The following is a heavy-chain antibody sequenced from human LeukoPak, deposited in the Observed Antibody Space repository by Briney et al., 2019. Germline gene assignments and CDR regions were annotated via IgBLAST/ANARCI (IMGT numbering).Heavy chain of an antibody. CDR3: AREWFGEFIGVYYFDY. J-gene: IGHJ4*02. CDR2: IIPIFGTA. Sequence: SVKVSCKASGGTFISYAISWVRQAPGQGLEWMGGIIPIFGTANYAQKFQGRVTITADKSTSTAYMELSSLRSEDTAVYYCAREWFGEFIGVYYFDYWGQGTLVTVSS. V-gene: IGHV1-69*06. D-gene: IGHD3-10*01. CDR1: GGTFISYA.